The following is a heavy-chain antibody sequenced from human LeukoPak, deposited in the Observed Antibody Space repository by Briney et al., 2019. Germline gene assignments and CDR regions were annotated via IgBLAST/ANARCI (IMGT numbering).Heavy chain of an antibody. V-gene: IGHV1-69*13. CDR1: GGTFISYA. CDR3: AKGRGRLNVNRGVYNYHYYMEV. J-gene: IGHJ6*03. CDR2: IIAIFGTA. Sequence: ASVTVSFKASGGTFISYAISGVRQAPGQGGEWMGGIIAIFGTATSAKKFQGRVTIPADDSTSTAYMELSSLGSEDTAIYYCAKGRGRLNVNRGVYNYHYYMEVWGTGTPVIVS. D-gene: IGHD3-10*01.